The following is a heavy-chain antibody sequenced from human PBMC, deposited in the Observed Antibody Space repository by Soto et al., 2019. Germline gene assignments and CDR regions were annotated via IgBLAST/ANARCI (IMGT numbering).Heavy chain of an antibody. J-gene: IGHJ4*02. CDR2: IFSNDEK. D-gene: IGHD3-22*01. CDR1: GFSLSNARMG. CDR3: ARTYDSSGYYWPYFDY. Sequence: SGPTLVNPTQTLTLTCTVSGFSLSNARMGVSWIRQPPGKALEWLAHIFSNDEKSYSTSLKSRLTISKDTSKSQVVLTMTNMDPVDTATYYCARTYDSSGYYWPYFDYWGQGTLVTVSS. V-gene: IGHV2-26*01.